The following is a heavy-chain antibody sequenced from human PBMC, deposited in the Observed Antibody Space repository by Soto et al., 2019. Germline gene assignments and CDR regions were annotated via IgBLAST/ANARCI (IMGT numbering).Heavy chain of an antibody. D-gene: IGHD2-15*01. CDR1: GGSISSSSYY. Sequence: SETLSLTCTVSGGSISSSSYYWGWLRQPPGKGLEWIGSIYYSGSTYYNPSLKSRVTISVDTSKNQFSLKLSSVTAADTAVYYCARIIVVVAATPGNYFDYWGQGTLVTVSS. J-gene: IGHJ4*02. CDR3: ARIIVVVAATPGNYFDY. V-gene: IGHV4-39*01. CDR2: IYYSGST.